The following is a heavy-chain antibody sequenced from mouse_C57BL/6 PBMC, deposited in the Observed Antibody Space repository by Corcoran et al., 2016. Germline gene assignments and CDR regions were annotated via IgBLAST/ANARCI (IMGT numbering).Heavy chain of an antibody. CDR3: ARPGLKEYDRNFDY. CDR1: GYTFTDYY. D-gene: IGHD2-14*01. J-gene: IGHJ2*01. CDR2: INPNNGGT. V-gene: IGHV1-26*01. Sequence: EVQLQQSGPELVKPGASVKISCQASGYTFTDYYMHWVKQNHGKNLEWIGDINPNNGGTSYNQKFNGKATLTVDKSSSTAYIEPRSLTSEDSAVYYSARPGLKEYDRNFDYWGQGTTITVSS.